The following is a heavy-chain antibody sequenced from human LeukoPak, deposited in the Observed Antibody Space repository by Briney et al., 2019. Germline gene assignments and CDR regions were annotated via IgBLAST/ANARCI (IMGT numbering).Heavy chain of an antibody. D-gene: IGHD3-10*01. CDR2: IYTSGST. CDR1: GGSISSYY. J-gene: IGHJ4*02. CDR3: ARDNNYYGSGSYHDY. V-gene: IGHV4-4*07. Sequence: PSETLSLTCTVSGGSISSYYWSWIRQPAGKGLAWIGRIYTSGSTNYNPSLKSRVTMSVDTSKNQFSLKLSSVTAADTAVYYCARDNNYYGSGSYHDYWGQGTLVTVSS.